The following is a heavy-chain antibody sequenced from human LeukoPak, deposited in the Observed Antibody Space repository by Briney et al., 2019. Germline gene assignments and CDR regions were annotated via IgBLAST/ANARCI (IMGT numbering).Heavy chain of an antibody. J-gene: IGHJ4*02. CDR3: ARDGGAGFDY. CDR2: INWNGGST. D-gene: IGHD6-19*01. CDR1: GFTFDDYG. Sequence: GGSLRLSCAASGFTFDDYGMSWVRQAPGKGLEWVSGINWNGGSTSYAGSVKGRFTISRDNTKNSLYLQMDSLRAEDTALYYCARDGGAGFDYWGQGTLVTVSS. V-gene: IGHV3-20*04.